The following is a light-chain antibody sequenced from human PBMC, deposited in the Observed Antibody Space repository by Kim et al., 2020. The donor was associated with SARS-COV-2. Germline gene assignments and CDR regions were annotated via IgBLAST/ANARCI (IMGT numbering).Light chain of an antibody. V-gene: IGLV1-47*01. J-gene: IGLJ3*02. Sequence: GQRVTITCSGSSSDIGTYYVYWYHQVPGRAHKHLIFKNIRRPSGVPERFSGSKSGTAASLAISGLQSEDEADYYCASWDDGLSVLVFGGGTKLTVL. CDR2: KNI. CDR1: SSDIGTYY. CDR3: ASWDDGLSVLV.